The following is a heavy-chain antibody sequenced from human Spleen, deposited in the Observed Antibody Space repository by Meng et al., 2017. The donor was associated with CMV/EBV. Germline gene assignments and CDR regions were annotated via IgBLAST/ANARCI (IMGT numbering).Heavy chain of an antibody. CDR1: GFTFTNHA. Sequence: GGSLRLSCAASGFTFTNHAMHWVRQAPGKGLEWVAVVSHDDRNIYYADSVKGRFTISRDKSKNTLFLQMNSLRAEDTAVYYCARGIYDSSGSSWGQGTLVTVSS. D-gene: IGHD3-22*01. V-gene: IGHV3-30*04. CDR2: VSHDDRNI. J-gene: IGHJ5*02. CDR3: ARGIYDSSGSS.